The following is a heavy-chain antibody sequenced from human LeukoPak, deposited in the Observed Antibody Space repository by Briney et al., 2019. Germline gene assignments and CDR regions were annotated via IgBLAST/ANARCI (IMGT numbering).Heavy chain of an antibody. D-gene: IGHD3-22*01. CDR3: ARHFYDSSGHPGIDY. V-gene: IGHV3-21*01. J-gene: IGHJ4*02. Sequence: GGSLRLSCAASGFTFSSYGMSWVRQAPGRGLEWVSYISSSSSYKYYTDSVKGRFTISRDNAKNSLYLQMNSLRAEDTAVYYCARHFYDSSGHPGIDYWGQGTQVTVSS. CDR1: GFTFSSYG. CDR2: ISSSSSYK.